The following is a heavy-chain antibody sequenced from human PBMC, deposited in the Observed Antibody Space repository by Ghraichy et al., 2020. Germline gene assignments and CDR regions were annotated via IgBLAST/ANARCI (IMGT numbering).Heavy chain of an antibody. V-gene: IGHV3-74*01. CDR3: ARVRGVDWFDP. CDR2: INTDGRST. J-gene: IGHJ5*02. CDR1: GFTFSSYW. Sequence: GGSLRLSCAASGFTFSSYWMHWVRQAPGKGLVWVSRINTDGRSTSYADSVKGRFTISRDNAKNTLYLQMNSLRAEDTAVYYCARVRGVDWFDPWGQGTLVTVSS. D-gene: IGHD3-10*01.